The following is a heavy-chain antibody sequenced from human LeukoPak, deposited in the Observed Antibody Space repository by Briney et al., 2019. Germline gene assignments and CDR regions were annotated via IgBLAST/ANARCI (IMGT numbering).Heavy chain of an antibody. D-gene: IGHD6-6*01. CDR2: IRYDGSNK. Sequence: TGGSLRLSCAASGFTFSSYGMHWVRQAPGKGLEWVAFIRYDGSNKYYADSVKGRFTISRDNSKNTLYPQMNSLRAEDTAVYYCAKGRREYSSSAGFFDYWGQGTLVTVSS. CDR3: AKGRREYSSSAGFFDY. CDR1: GFTFSSYG. J-gene: IGHJ4*02. V-gene: IGHV3-30*02.